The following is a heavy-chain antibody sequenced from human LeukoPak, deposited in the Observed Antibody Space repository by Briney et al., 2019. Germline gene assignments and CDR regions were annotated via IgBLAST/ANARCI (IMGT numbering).Heavy chain of an antibody. CDR2: IWYDGSNK. CDR3: ARRKHSTSSFYYYGMDV. D-gene: IGHD6-13*01. J-gene: IGHJ6*02. CDR1: GFTFSSYG. V-gene: IGHV3-33*01. Sequence: PGRSLRLSCAASGFTFSSYGMHWVRQAPGKGLECVAVIWYDGSNKYYADSVKGRFTISRDNSKNTLYLQMNSLRAEDTAVYYCARRKHSTSSFYYYGMDVWGQGTTVTVSS.